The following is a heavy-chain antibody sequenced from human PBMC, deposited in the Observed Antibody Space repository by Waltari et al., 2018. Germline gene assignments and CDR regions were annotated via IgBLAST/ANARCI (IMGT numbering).Heavy chain of an antibody. J-gene: IGHJ4*02. CDR3: ACLYSSSWYYFDN. Sequence: QLQLQESGPGLVKPSETLSLTCTVSGGSISSSSYYWGWIRQPTGKGLEWIGSIYYSGSTYYNPSLKSRVTISVDTSKNQFSLKLSSVTAADTAVYYCACLYSSSWYYFDNWGQGTLVTVSS. V-gene: IGHV4-39*01. D-gene: IGHD6-13*01. CDR1: GGSISSSSYY. CDR2: IYYSGST.